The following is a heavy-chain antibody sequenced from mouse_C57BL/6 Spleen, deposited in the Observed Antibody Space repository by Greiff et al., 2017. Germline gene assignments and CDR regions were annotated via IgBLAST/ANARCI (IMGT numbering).Heavy chain of an antibody. CDR1: GYAFTNYL. V-gene: IGHV1-54*01. CDR2: INPGSGGT. CDR3: ARERGSYGYFDV. J-gene: IGHJ1*03. Sequence: QVQLKQSGAELVRPGTSVKVSCKASGYAFTNYLIEWVKQRPGQGLEWIGVINPGSGGTNYNEQFKGKATLTADKSSSTAYMQLSSLTSEDAAVYVCARERGSYGYFDVWGTGTTVTVSS. D-gene: IGHD1-1*01.